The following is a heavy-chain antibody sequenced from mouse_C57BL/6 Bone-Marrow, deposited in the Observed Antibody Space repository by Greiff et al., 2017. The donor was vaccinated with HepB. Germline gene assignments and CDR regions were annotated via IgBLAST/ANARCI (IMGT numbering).Heavy chain of an antibody. CDR2: IDPSDSYT. D-gene: IGHD1-1*01. V-gene: IGHV1-69*01. J-gene: IGHJ1*03. Sequence: VKLQQPGAELVMPGASVKLSCKASGYTFTSYWMHWVKQRPGQGLEWIGEIDPSDSYTNYNQKFKGKSTLTVDKSSSTAYMQLSSLTSEDSAGYCSSRGSTTVVPWGTGTTVTVSS. CDR3: SRGSTTVVP. CDR1: GYTFTSYW.